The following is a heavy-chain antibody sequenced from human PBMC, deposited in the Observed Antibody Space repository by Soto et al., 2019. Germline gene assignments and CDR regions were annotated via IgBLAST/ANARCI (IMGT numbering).Heavy chain of an antibody. CDR2: IYYSGST. D-gene: IGHD4-17*01. V-gene: IGHV4-59*01. J-gene: IGHJ6*02. CDR1: GGSISSYY. CDR3: ARDRATVTSYYYYGMDV. Sequence: SETLSLTCTVSGGSISSYYWSWIRQPPGKGLEWIGYIYYSGSTNYNPSLKSRVTISVDTSKNQFSLKLSSVTAADTAVYYCARDRATVTSYYYYGMDVWGQGTTVTVSS.